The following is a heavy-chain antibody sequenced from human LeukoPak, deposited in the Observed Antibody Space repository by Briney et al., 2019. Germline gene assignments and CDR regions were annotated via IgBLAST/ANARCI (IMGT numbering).Heavy chain of an antibody. J-gene: IGHJ6*03. V-gene: IGHV1-69*04. Sequence: GASVKVSCKASGYTFTSYGISWVRQAPGQGLEWMGRIIPILGIANYAQKFQGRVTITADKSTSTAYMELSSLRSEDTAVYYCARGQYQLPPSVDFYMDVWGKGTTVTVSS. CDR2: IIPILGIA. D-gene: IGHD2-2*01. CDR3: ARGQYQLPPSVDFYMDV. CDR1: GYTFTSYG.